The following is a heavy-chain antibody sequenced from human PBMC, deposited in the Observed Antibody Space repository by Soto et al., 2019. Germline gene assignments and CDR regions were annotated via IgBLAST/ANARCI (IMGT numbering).Heavy chain of an antibody. V-gene: IGHV4-39*01. Sequence: PSETLSLACTVSGGSISSSSDYWGWIRQPPGKGLEWIGSIYYSGSTYYNPSLKSRVTISVDTSKNQFSLKLSSVTAADTAVYYCATGITMVRGVIILYFDYWGQGTLVTVSS. CDR2: IYYSGST. D-gene: IGHD3-10*01. CDR1: GGSISSSSDY. CDR3: ATGITMVRGVIILYFDY. J-gene: IGHJ4*02.